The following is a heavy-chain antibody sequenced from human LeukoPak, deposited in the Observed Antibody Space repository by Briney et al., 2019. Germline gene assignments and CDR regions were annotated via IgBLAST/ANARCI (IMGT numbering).Heavy chain of an antibody. J-gene: IGHJ6*02. CDR2: INPSGGIT. V-gene: IGHV1-46*01. CDR3: ARDLGYYDSSGFLVYYYGMDV. D-gene: IGHD3-22*01. CDR1: GYTFTSYY. Sequence: ASVKVSCKASGYTFTSYYMHWVRQAPGQGLEWMGIINPSGGITSYAQKFQGRVTMTRDTSTSTVYMELSSLRSEDTAVYYCARDLGYYDSSGFLVYYYGMDVWGQGTTVTVSS.